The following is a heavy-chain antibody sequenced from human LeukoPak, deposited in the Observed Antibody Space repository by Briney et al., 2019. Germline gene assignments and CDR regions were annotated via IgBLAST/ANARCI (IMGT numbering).Heavy chain of an antibody. CDR2: ISGSGGST. V-gene: IGHV3-23*01. CDR3: ASPYSYGYD. CDR1: GFTFSDYY. J-gene: IGHJ4*02. Sequence: PGGSLRLSCAASGFTFSDYYMSWIRQAPGKGLEWVSAISGSGGSTYYADSVKGRFTISRDNSKNTLYLQMNSLRAEDTAVYYCASPYSYGYDWGQGTLVTVSS. D-gene: IGHD5-18*01.